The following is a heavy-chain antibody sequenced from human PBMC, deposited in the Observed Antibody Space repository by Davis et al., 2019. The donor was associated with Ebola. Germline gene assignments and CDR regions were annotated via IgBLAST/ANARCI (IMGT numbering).Heavy chain of an antibody. J-gene: IGHJ4*02. D-gene: IGHD2-15*01. CDR2: IYYSGST. Sequence: PSETLSLTCTVSGGSISSYYWSWIRQPPGKGLEWIGYIYYSGSTNYNPSLKSRVTISVDTSKNQFSLKLSSVTAADTAVYYCAILYRNYFDYWGQGTLVTVSS. CDR3: AILYRNYFDY. CDR1: GGSISSYY. V-gene: IGHV4-59*12.